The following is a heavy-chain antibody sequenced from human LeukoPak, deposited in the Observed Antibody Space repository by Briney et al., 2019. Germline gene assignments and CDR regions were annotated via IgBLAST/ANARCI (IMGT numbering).Heavy chain of an antibody. D-gene: IGHD3-3*01. V-gene: IGHV3-11*01. J-gene: IGHJ6*02. CDR3: AREVPPITIFGVGYYGMDV. Sequence: GGSLRLSCAASGFTFSDYYMSWIRQAPGKGLEWVSYISSSGSTIYYADSVKGRFTISRDNAKNSLYLQMNSLRAEDTAVYYCAREVPPITIFGVGYYGMDVWSQGTTVTVSS. CDR2: ISSSGSTI. CDR1: GFTFSDYY.